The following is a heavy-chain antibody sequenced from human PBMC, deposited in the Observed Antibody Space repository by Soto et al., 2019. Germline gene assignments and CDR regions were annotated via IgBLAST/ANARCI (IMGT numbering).Heavy chain of an antibody. V-gene: IGHV3-30*18. Sequence: GGSLRLSCAASGFTFSNYGINWVRQAPGRGLEWVAVISYDGSNKYYGDSVKGRFTISRDKSKNTVYLHMNSLTAEDTAVYYCAKMTAPVVTLGDAFDIWGQGTKVTVSS. CDR2: ISYDGSNK. CDR1: GFTFSNYG. D-gene: IGHD1-26*01. CDR3: AKMTAPVVTLGDAFDI. J-gene: IGHJ3*02.